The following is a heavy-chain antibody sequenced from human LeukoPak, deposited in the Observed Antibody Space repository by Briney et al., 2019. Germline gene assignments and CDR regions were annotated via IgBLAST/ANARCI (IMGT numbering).Heavy chain of an antibody. J-gene: IGHJ5*02. V-gene: IGHV1-69*04. D-gene: IGHD5-24*01. CDR2: ITPMLGAP. Sequence: EASVKVSCKASGGAFTTSGFSWVRQAPGQGLEWMGRITPMLGAPHYAQNFQGRVTITADKSTNTAYMELSGLRSDDTAVYYCAREGGRIVMANSNRRVNWFDHWGQGTLVTVSS. CDR1: GGAFTTSG. CDR3: AREGGRIVMANSNRRVNWFDH.